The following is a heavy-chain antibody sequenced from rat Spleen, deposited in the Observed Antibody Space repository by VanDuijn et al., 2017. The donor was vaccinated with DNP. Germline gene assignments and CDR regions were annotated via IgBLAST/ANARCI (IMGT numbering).Heavy chain of an antibody. CDR2: ISYDGSST. D-gene: IGHD1-11*01. Sequence: EVQLVESGGGLVQPGRSLKLSCAASGFTFSDYNMAWVRQAPKKGLEWVATISYDGSSTYYRDSVKGRFTISRDNAKSTLYLQMDSLRYEDTATYYCARGPNYGGYLDYFDYWGQGFMVTVSS. CDR1: GFTFSDYN. CDR3: ARGPNYGGYLDYFDY. V-gene: IGHV5-7*01. J-gene: IGHJ2*01.